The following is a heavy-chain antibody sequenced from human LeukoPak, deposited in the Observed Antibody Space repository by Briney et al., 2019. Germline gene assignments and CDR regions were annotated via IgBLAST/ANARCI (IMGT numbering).Heavy chain of an antibody. V-gene: IGHV4-30-4*01. D-gene: IGHD3-10*01. CDR3: ARDDYYGSGTYYRAFGN. CDR2: IYYSGST. Sequence: SETLSLTCTVSGGSISRGDYYWLWIRQPPGKGLEWIGYIYYSGSTYYNPSLKSRVTIPVDTSKNQFSLNLSSVTAADTAVYYCARDDYYGSGTYYRAFGNWGQGTLVTVSS. CDR1: GGSISRGDYY. J-gene: IGHJ4*02.